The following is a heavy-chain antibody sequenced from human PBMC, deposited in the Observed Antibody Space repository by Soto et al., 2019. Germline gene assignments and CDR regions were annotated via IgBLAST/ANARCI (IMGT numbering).Heavy chain of an antibody. J-gene: IGHJ4*02. CDR3: ASEFSNTPEAFGS. CDR1: GGSVNSDNYY. Sequence: SETLSLTCTVSGGSVNSDNYYWSWIRQPPGKGLEWIGYIYHTGRTNYNPSLESRITISLDTSKNQFSLTLSSVTAADTALFYCASEFSNTPEAFGSGGQGALVTVSS. CDR2: IYHTGRT. V-gene: IGHV4-61*01. D-gene: IGHD3-3*02.